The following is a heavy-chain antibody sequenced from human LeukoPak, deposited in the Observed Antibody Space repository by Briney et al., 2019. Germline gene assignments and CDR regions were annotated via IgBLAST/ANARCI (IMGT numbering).Heavy chain of an antibody. D-gene: IGHD3-22*01. CDR1: GFTFSSYG. V-gene: IGHV3-33*01. CDR3: ARERGYYDSSGMTLNY. J-gene: IGHJ4*02. Sequence: GGSLRLSCAASGFTFSSYGMHWVRQAPGKGLEWVAVIWYDGSNKYYADSVKGRFTISRDNSKNTLYLQMNSLRAEDTAVYYCARERGYYDSSGMTLNYWGQGTLVTVSS. CDR2: IWYDGSNK.